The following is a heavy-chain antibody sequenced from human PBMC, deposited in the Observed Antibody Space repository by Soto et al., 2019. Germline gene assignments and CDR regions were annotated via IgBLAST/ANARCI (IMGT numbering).Heavy chain of an antibody. CDR1: GGSINNYC. V-gene: IGHV4-59*01. Sequence: PSETLSLTCTVAGGSINNYCWSWVRPPPGKGLEWIAYISYSGSTNYNPSLKSRVTISVDTSKNQFSLELTSVTAADTAVYYCGRLRWSYDDSSGYYYYFDYWGQGTLVTVS. D-gene: IGHD3-22*01. CDR3: GRLRWSYDDSSGYYYYFDY. J-gene: IGHJ4*02. CDR2: ISYSGST.